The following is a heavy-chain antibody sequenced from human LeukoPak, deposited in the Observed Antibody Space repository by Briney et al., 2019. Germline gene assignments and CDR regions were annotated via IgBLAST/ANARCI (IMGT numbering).Heavy chain of an antibody. CDR1: GNSFNNHF. CDR2: IYPGDSET. Sequence: GESLKISCKGSGNSFNNHFIGWVRQMPGKGLEWIGIIYPGDSETRYSPSFQGQVTISADKSISTVYLQWSSLEASDTAMYYCAGRSTVIRGVLEEAFDYWGQGTLVAVSS. V-gene: IGHV5-51*01. D-gene: IGHD3-10*01. CDR3: AGRSTVIRGVLEEAFDY. J-gene: IGHJ4*02.